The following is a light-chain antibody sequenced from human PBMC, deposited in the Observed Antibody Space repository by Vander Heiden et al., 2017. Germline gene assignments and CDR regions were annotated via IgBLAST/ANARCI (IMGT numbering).Light chain of an antibody. J-gene: IGLJ2*01. Sequence: QSPLTQPASLSGSPGQSITISCTGTSIYLWSYNLVSWYQQPPGKAPKLMIYEGSKRPSGVSNRFSGSKSGNTASLTISGLQAEDEADYYCCSYAGSSSDVVFGGGTKLTVL. CDR3: CSYAGSSSDVV. V-gene: IGLV2-23*01. CDR2: EGS. CDR1: SIYLWSYNL.